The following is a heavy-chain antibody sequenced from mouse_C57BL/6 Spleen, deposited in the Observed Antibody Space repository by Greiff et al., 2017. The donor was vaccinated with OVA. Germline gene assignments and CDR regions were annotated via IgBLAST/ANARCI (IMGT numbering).Heavy chain of an antibody. D-gene: IGHD2-14*01. V-gene: IGHV5-9*01. CDR2: ISGGGGNT. CDR1: GFTFSSYT. Sequence: EVHLVESGGGLVKPGGSLKLSCAASGFTFSSYTMSWVRQTPEKRLEWVATISGGGGNTYYPDSVKGRFTISRDNAENTLYLQMSSLRSEDTALYYCARHGGTGYFDYWGQGTTLTVSS. J-gene: IGHJ2*01. CDR3: ARHGGTGYFDY.